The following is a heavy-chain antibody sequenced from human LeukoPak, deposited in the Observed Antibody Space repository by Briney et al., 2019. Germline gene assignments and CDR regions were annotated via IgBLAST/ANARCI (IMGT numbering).Heavy chain of an antibody. V-gene: IGHV1-2*02. CDR1: GYTLTDYY. J-gene: IGHJ4*02. CDR2: ISPKNGGT. D-gene: IGHD4-17*01. Sequence: GASVKVSCKASGYTLTDYYMHWVRQAPGQGLEWMGWISPKNGGTDYAQKFQGRVTMTRDTSVNTAYMELTSLRSDDTAVYFCARRTTVTPGFEYWGQGTLVTVSS. CDR3: ARRTTVTPGFEY.